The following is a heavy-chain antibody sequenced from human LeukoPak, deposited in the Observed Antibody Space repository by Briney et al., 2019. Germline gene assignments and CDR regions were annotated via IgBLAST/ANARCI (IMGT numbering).Heavy chain of an antibody. CDR3: ARDGSSRGVMATDI. J-gene: IGHJ3*02. CDR1: GYTFTSYY. Sequence: ASVKVSCKASGYTFTSYYMHWVRQAPGQGLEWMGWINPNSSGTNYAQKFQGRVTMTRDTSISTAYMELSRLRSDDTAVYYCARDGSSRGVMATDIWGQGTMVTVSS. CDR2: INPNSSGT. V-gene: IGHV1-2*02. D-gene: IGHD5-24*01.